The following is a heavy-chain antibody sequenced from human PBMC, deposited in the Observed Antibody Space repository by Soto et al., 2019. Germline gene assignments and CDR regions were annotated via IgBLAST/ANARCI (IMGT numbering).Heavy chain of an antibody. J-gene: IGHJ4*02. D-gene: IGHD3-22*01. CDR1: GFTFSSYS. V-gene: IGHV3-21*01. CDR3: ARAQFAIIVVVSDY. Sequence: GGSLRLSCAASGFTFSSYSMNWVRQAPGKGLEWVSSISSSSSYIYYADSVKGRFTISRDNAKNSLYLQMNSLRAEDTAVYYCARAQFAIIVVVSDYWGQGTLVTVSS. CDR2: ISSSSSYI.